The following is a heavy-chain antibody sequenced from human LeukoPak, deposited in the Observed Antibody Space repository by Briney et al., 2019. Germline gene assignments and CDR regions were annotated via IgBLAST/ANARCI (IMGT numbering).Heavy chain of an antibody. CDR3: ARHVYSSSWYIYYYGMDV. J-gene: IGHJ6*02. Sequence: SETLSLTCAVYGGSFSGYYWSWIRQPPGKGLEWIGEINHSGSTNYNPSLKSRVTISVDTSKNQFSLKLSSVTAADTAVYYCARHVYSSSWYIYYYGMDVWGQGTTVTVSS. CDR1: GGSFSGYY. V-gene: IGHV4-34*01. CDR2: INHSGST. D-gene: IGHD6-13*01.